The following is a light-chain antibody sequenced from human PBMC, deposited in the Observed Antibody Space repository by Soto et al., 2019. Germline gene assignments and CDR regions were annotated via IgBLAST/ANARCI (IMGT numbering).Light chain of an antibody. CDR1: TSNIGSYIL. J-gene: IGLJ2*01. CDR2: EAS. Sequence: QSALTQPASVPGSPGQSITISCTGTTSNIGSYILVSWYQQHPGKAPKLLIYEASTRPSGVSNRFSGSKSGNTASLTISGLQAEDEADYYCCSYAGSSTYVFGGGTKLTVL. CDR3: CSYAGSSTYV. V-gene: IGLV2-23*01.